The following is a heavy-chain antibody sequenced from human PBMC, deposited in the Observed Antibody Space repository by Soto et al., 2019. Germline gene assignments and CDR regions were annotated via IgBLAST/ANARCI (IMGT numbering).Heavy chain of an antibody. D-gene: IGHD1-26*01. CDR2: MNPNSGNT. Sequence: QAQLVQSGAEVKKPGASVKVSCKASGYTFTGYDINWVRQATGQGLEWMGWMNPNSGNTGYAQNFQSRVTMTQDNAITTAYMELTSLRDDDSAVYYCAGEKVGTTGIDFWGQGTLVTVSS. J-gene: IGHJ4*02. CDR1: GYTFTGYD. CDR3: AGEKVGTTGIDF. V-gene: IGHV1-8*01.